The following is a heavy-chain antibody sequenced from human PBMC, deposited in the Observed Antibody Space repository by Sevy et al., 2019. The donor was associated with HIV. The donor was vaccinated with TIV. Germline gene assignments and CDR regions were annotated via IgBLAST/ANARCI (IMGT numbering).Heavy chain of an antibody. CDR2: INSNGQTI. CDR3: SAFDI. J-gene: IGHJ3*02. V-gene: IGHV3-11*01. CDR1: GFTFSDYY. Sequence: GGSLRLSCTASGFTFSDYYMSWIRQAPGKGLEWVAYINSNGQTIFYADSIKGRFTISRNNAKKSLYLQMDSLRAEDTAVYYCSAFDIWVQGTMVTVSS.